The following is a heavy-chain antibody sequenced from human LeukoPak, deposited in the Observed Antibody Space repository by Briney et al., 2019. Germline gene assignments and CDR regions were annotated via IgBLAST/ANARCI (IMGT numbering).Heavy chain of an antibody. CDR1: GFTFSSYA. D-gene: IGHD3-22*01. J-gene: IGHJ4*02. CDR2: IGTNVDRT. V-gene: IGHV3-23*01. Sequence: GGSLRLSCVASGFTFSSYAMSWVRQAPGKGLEWASIIGTNVDRTFYADFVKGRFTISRDNSKNTLYLHMNSLRVEDTAVYYCVKDLARYYDTSGYEYFDYWGQGTLVSVSS. CDR3: VKDLARYYDTSGYEYFDY.